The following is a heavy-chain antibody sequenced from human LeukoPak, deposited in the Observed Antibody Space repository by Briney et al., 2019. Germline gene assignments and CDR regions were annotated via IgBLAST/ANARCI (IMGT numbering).Heavy chain of an antibody. Sequence: PGGSLRLSCAASGFSSTNYWMSWVRQAPGKGLEWVANVKEDGTTKQYVDSVKGRFTISRDNAKNSLYLQMDSLRAEDTAVYYCVSQEVVPHWGQGTLVSVSS. V-gene: IGHV3-7*01. J-gene: IGHJ4*02. D-gene: IGHD2-15*01. CDR1: GFSSTNYW. CDR2: VKEDGTTK. CDR3: VSQEVVPH.